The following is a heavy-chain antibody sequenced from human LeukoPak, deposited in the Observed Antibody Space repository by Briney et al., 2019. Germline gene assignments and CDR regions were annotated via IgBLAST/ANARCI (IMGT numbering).Heavy chain of an antibody. Sequence: GAAVKVTCKASAYTFTGYYMHWVRQPPAQGLEWMGRINPNSGGTNYAQKFQGRVTMTRDTSISTAYMELSRLRSDDAAVYYCARESTYSSPGYWGQGTLVTVSS. CDR3: ARESTYSSPGY. J-gene: IGHJ4*02. CDR2: INPNSGGT. CDR1: AYTFTGYY. D-gene: IGHD6-13*01. V-gene: IGHV1-2*06.